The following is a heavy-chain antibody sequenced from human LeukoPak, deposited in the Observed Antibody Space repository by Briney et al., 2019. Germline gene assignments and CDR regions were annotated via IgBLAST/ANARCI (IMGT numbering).Heavy chain of an antibody. CDR1: GDSITSGGYS. Sequence: PSETLSLTCVVSGDSITSGGYSWSWIRQPPGKGLEWIGEINHSGSTNYNPSLKSRVTISVDTSKNQFSLKLSSVTAADTAVYYCARHYYDSSGYYIISLFDYWGQGTLVTVSS. CDR3: ARHYYDSSGYYIISLFDY. V-gene: IGHV4-30-2*01. D-gene: IGHD3-22*01. J-gene: IGHJ4*02. CDR2: INHSGST.